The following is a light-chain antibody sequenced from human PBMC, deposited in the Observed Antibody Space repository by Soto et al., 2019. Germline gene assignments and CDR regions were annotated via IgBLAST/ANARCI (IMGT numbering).Light chain of an antibody. CDR3: QQKSSDST. V-gene: IGKV1-5*03. CDR1: QSVNSW. J-gene: IGKJ1*01. Sequence: DIQMTQSPSTLSASVGDRVTITCRASQSVNSWLAWYQQKPGKAPKLLIYRASSLENGVPSRFGGRGSGTEFIFTISSLQPDDSATYYCQQKSSDSTFGQGTKVEIK. CDR2: RAS.